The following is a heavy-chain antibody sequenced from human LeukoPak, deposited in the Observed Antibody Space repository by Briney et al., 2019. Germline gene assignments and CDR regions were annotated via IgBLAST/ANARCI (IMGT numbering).Heavy chain of an antibody. V-gene: IGHV1-8*03. CDR1: GYTFTSYG. CDR3: ARGPPTAQYFQH. J-gene: IGHJ1*01. CDR2: INPDSGDT. Sequence: GASVMVSCKASGYTFTSYGISWVRQATGQGLEWMGSINPDSGDTGYAQNFQGRVTITRNTSMSTVYMELSSLRSEDTAVYYCARGPPTAQYFQHWGQGTLVTVSS. D-gene: IGHD1-1*01.